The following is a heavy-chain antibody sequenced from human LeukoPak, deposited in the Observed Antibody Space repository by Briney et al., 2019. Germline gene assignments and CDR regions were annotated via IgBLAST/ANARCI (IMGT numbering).Heavy chain of an antibody. CDR3: ARNSPPHAYYFDF. CDR2: IYYSGST. Sequence: PSGTLSLTCTVSGGSISSFYWSWIRQPPGKGLEWIGYIYYSGSTNYNPSLKSRVTISVDTSKNQFSLKLNSVTAADTAIYFCARNSPPHAYYFDFWGQGTLVTVSS. V-gene: IGHV4-59*08. CDR1: GGSISSFY. J-gene: IGHJ4*02. D-gene: IGHD2-2*01.